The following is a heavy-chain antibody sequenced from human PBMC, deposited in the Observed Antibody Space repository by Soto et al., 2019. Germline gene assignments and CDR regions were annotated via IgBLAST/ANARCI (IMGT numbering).Heavy chain of an antibody. Sequence: ASVKVSCKASGYTFTGYYMHWVRQAPGQGPEWMGWINPNSGGTNYAQKFQGWVTMTRDTSISTAYMELSRLRSDDTAVYYCAREGYCSGGSCYSVYGMDVWGQGTTVTVSS. CDR3: AREGYCSGGSCYSVYGMDV. CDR1: GYTFTGYY. CDR2: INPNSGGT. D-gene: IGHD2-15*01. V-gene: IGHV1-2*04. J-gene: IGHJ6*02.